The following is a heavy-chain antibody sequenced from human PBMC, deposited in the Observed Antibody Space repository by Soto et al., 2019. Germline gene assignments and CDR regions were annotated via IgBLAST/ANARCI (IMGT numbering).Heavy chain of an antibody. Sequence: QVQLQESGPGLVRPSGTLSLTCAVSGGSISSNHWWSWVRQPPGKGLEWIGEVYHSGTTNHSPSLKSRVTISIDKSKNQFSLRLNSVTAADTAVYYCARGGISYSSGRDNGFDPWGQGTLVTVSS. CDR2: VYHSGTT. CDR1: GGSISSNHW. J-gene: IGHJ5*02. V-gene: IGHV4-4*02. CDR3: ARGGISYSSGRDNGFDP. D-gene: IGHD6-19*01.